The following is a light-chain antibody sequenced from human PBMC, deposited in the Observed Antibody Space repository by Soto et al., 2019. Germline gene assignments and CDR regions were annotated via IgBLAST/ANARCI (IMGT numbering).Light chain of an antibody. CDR3: QQYGDSPLT. J-gene: IGKJ4*01. Sequence: DIVLAQSPGTLSLSPGERATLSCRASQSVTNNYLAWYQHKIGQAPRLLIYGASSRAIGIPDRFSGGGSGTDFTLTIDRLVPEDFAVYYCQQYGDSPLTFGGGTKVEIK. CDR1: QSVTNNY. V-gene: IGKV3-20*01. CDR2: GAS.